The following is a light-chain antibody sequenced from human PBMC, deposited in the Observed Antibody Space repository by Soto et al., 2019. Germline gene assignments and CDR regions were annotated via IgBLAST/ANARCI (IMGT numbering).Light chain of an antibody. J-gene: IGKJ1*01. CDR2: AAS. CDR3: QRYNSAPQT. CDR1: QGINSY. Sequence: DIQMTQSPPSLSASVGDRVTITCRASQGINSYLAWYQQKPGKVPKLLIYAASTLQSGVPSRFSGSGSGTDFTLTISSLQPEDVATYYCQRYNSAPQTFGQGTKVDIK. V-gene: IGKV1-27*01.